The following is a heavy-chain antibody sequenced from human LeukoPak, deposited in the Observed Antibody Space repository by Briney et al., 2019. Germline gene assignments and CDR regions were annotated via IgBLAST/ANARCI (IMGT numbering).Heavy chain of an antibody. J-gene: IGHJ4*02. CDR3: ARALDGSGSYFLISYYFDY. CDR1: GGSISSGSYY. Sequence: SQTLSLTCTVSGGSISSGSYYWSWIRQPAGKGLEWIGRIYTSGSTNYNPSLKSRVTISVDTSKNQFSLKLSSVTAADTAVYYCARALDGSGSYFLISYYFDYWGQGTLVTVSS. V-gene: IGHV4-61*02. D-gene: IGHD3-10*01. CDR2: IYTSGST.